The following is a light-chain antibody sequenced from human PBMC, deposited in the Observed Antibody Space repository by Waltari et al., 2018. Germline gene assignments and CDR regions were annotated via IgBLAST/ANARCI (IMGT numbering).Light chain of an antibody. J-gene: IGLJ2*01. CDR3: QSYDTKVGVV. V-gene: IGLV1-40*01. CDR2: GVN. CDR1: WSNLGAGYD. Sequence: QSVLTQPPSVSGAPGHRVTISCTGSWSNLGAGYDFHWYQQLPGKAPTLLVYGVNTRPPGVPDRFFGSKSGTSASLAIPGLQPEDEADYYCQSYDTKVGVVFGGGSKLTVL.